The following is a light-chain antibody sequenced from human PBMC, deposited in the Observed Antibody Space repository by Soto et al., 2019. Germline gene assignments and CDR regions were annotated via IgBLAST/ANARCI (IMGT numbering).Light chain of an antibody. J-gene: IGKJ2*01. CDR1: QGFRSY. V-gene: IGKV1-9*01. CDR3: QQLRDT. CDR2: GAS. Sequence: DIQLTQSPSFLSASVGDRVTITCRASQGFRSYLAWYQQKPGKAPKLLIYGASTLQSGVPSRFSGSGSGTEFILTISSLQPEDSATYYCQQLRDTFGQGTKLEIK.